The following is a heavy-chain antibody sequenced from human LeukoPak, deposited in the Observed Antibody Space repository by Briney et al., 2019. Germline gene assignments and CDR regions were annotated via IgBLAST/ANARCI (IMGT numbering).Heavy chain of an antibody. D-gene: IGHD1-26*01. V-gene: IGHV3-53*01. CDR3: AKDVVGAEGSFEM. CDR2: IYRDGST. CDR1: GFIFSNNY. Sequence: GGSLRLSCAASGFIFSNNYMSWVRQAPGKGLEWVSIIYRDGSTYYSDSVQGRFTVSRDNSQNTLYLQMHSLRTEDTAIYYCAKDVVGAEGSFEMWGQGTMVTVSS. J-gene: IGHJ3*02.